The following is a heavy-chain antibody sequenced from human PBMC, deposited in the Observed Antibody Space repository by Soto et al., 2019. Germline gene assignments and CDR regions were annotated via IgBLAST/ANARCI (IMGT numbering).Heavy chain of an antibody. CDR3: ARDDGLSSTNVKAFDI. J-gene: IGHJ3*02. CDR2: ISTTSTYT. V-gene: IGHV3-21*01. CDR1: GFTFSRYY. Sequence: ELQLVESGGGLVEPGESLRLSCAASGFTFSRYYMNWVRQAPGKGLEWVSSISTTSTYTHYADSLKGRFTISRDNAKKLLYLQMASLRAEDTAVYYCARDDGLSSTNVKAFDIWGQGTKVTVSS. D-gene: IGHD2-2*01.